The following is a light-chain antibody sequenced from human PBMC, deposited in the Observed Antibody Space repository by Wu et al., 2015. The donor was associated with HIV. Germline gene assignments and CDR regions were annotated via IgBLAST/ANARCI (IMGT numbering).Light chain of an antibody. V-gene: IGKV3-20*01. CDR2: GAS. CDR3: QHYGSSQWT. CDR1: QSVSSSY. Sequence: EIVLTQSPGTLSLSPGERATLSCRASQSVSSSYLAWYQQKPGQAPRLLIYGASNRATGIPDRFSGSGSGTDFTLTISRLEPEDFAVYYCQHYGSSQWTFGQGTKVEIK. J-gene: IGKJ1*01.